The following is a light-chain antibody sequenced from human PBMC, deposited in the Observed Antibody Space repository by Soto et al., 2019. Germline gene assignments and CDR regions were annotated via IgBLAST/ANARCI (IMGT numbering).Light chain of an antibody. J-gene: IGKJ4*01. CDR2: AAS. Sequence: DIQLNQSPSSLSASVGDRVTITCRASQSISSYLNWYQQKPGKAPKLLIYAASRLQSGVPSRFSGSGSGTDFTLTISSLQPEDFATYYCQPSYSTPLTFGGGTKVELK. CDR3: QPSYSTPLT. CDR1: QSISSY. V-gene: IGKV1-39*01.